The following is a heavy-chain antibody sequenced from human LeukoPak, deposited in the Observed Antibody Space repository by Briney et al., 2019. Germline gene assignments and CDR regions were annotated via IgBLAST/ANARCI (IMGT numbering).Heavy chain of an antibody. D-gene: IGHD5-12*01. CDR3: AKGGGYEAQYYYYYLDV. J-gene: IGHJ6*03. V-gene: IGHV3-23*01. CDR1: GFTFSSYT. Sequence: GGSLRLSCAASGFTFSSYTMNWVRQAPGKGLEWVSAIGGSGGSTYYADSVKGRFTISRDNSKNTLYLQMKSLRAEDTAVYYCAKGGGYEAQYYYYYLDVWGKGTTVTISS. CDR2: IGGSGGST.